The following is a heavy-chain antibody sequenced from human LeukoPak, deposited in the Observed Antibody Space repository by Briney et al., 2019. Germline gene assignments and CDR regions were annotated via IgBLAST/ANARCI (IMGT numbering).Heavy chain of an antibody. Sequence: ASVKVSCKASGGTFKNYAISWLRQAPGQGLEWMGGILPIFGTTNYAQKFQGRVTITADKSTSTAYMELSSLRSEDTAVYYCARDDYYYYYMDVWGKGTTVTVSS. J-gene: IGHJ6*03. CDR3: ARDDYYYYYMDV. CDR2: ILPIFGTT. CDR1: GGTFKNYA. V-gene: IGHV1-69*06.